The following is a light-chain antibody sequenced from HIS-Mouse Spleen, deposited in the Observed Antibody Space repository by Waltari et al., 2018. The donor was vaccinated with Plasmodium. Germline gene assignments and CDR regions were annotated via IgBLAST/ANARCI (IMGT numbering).Light chain of an antibody. V-gene: IGLV2-8*01. CDR3: SSYAGSNNLV. Sequence: QSALTQPPSASGSPGQSVTISCTGTSSDVGVYNYVSWYQQHPGNAPKLMIYEVSKRPSGVLDLFSGSKSGNTASLTVSGRQAEDEADYYCSSYAGSNNLVFGGGTKLTVL. CDR1: SSDVGVYNY. CDR2: EVS. J-gene: IGLJ2*01.